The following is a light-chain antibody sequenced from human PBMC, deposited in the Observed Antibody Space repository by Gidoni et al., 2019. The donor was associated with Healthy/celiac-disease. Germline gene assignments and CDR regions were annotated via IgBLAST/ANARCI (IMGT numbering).Light chain of an antibody. CDR2: DAS. CDR1: QSISSW. V-gene: IGKV1-5*01. Sequence: DIQMTQSPSTLSATVGDRVTITCRASQSISSWLAWYQQKPGKAPKLLIYDASSLESGAPSRFSGSGSETEFTLTISSLQPDDFATYYCQQYNSYPWTFGQGTKVEIK. J-gene: IGKJ1*01. CDR3: QQYNSYPWT.